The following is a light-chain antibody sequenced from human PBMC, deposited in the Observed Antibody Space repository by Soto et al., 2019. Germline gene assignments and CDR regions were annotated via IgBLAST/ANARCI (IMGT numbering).Light chain of an antibody. V-gene: IGLV2-14*01. J-gene: IGLJ1*01. CDR2: AVS. CDR3: SSYTSGNTFV. CDR1: SSDVGGYNY. Sequence: QSVLTQPASVSGSPGQSITITCTGTSSDVGGYNYVSWCQQHPGKAPKLIISAVSNRPSGVSNRFSGSKSGDTASLTISGLQAEDEADYYCSSYTSGNTFVFGTGTQLTVL.